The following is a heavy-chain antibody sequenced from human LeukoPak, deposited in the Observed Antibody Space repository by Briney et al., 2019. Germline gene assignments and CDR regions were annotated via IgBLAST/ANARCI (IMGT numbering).Heavy chain of an antibody. V-gene: IGHV3-21*04. D-gene: IGHD1-26*01. CDR1: GFTFSSYS. Sequence: GGSLRLSCAASGFTFSSYSMNWVRQAPGKGLEWVSSISTSSSYIYYADSVKGRFTISRDNAKNSLYLQMNSLRAEDTAVYYCARATDFGSYLYWYFDLWGRGTLVTVSS. CDR3: ARATDFGSYLYWYFDL. CDR2: ISTSSSYI. J-gene: IGHJ2*01.